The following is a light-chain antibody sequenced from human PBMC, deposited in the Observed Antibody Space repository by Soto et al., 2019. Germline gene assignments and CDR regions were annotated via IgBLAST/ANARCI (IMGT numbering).Light chain of an antibody. CDR1: SSDLGGYNY. Sequence: QSALTQPASVSGSPGQSITISCTGTSSDLGGYNYVSWYQHHPGKAPKLMIYEVSNRPSGVSNRFSGSKSGNTASLTISGLQDEDEADYYCSSSTSSLYVFATGTKVTVL. CDR2: EVS. J-gene: IGLJ1*01. CDR3: SSSTSSLYV. V-gene: IGLV2-14*01.